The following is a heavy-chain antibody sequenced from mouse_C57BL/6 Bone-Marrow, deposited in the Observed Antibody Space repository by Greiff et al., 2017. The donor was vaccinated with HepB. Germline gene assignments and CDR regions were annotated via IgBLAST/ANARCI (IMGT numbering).Heavy chain of an antibody. V-gene: IGHV5-4*01. D-gene: IGHD1-1*02. CDR2: ISDGGSYT. Sequence: EVHLVESGGGLVKPGGSLKLSCAASGFTFSSYAMSWVRQTPEKRLEWVATISDGGSYTYYPDNVKGRFTISRDNAKNNLYLQMSHLKSEDTAMYYCARDRGGNPWFAYWGQGTLVTVSA. J-gene: IGHJ3*01. CDR1: GFTFSSYA. CDR3: ARDRGGNPWFAY.